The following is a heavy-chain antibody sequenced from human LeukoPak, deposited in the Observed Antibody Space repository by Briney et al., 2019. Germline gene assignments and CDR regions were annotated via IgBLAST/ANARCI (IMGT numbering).Heavy chain of an antibody. CDR2: ISSSSSYI. V-gene: IGHV3-21*01. CDR1: GFTFSSYS. Sequence: GGSLRLSCAASGFTFSSYSMNWVRQAPGKGLEWVSSISSSSSYIYYADSVKGRFTISRDSAKNSLYLQMNSLRAEDTAVYYCAREMRDGYNCWGAFDIWGHGTMVTVSS. J-gene: IGHJ3*02. CDR3: AREMRDGYNCWGAFDI. D-gene: IGHD5-24*01.